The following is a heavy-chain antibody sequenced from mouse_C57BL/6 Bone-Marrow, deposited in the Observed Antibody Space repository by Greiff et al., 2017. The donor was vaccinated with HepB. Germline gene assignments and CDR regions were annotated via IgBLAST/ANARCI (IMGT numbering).Heavy chain of an antibody. D-gene: IGHD1-1*01. CDR1: GYTFTSYW. Sequence: QVHVKQPGAELVMPGASVKLSCKASGYTFTSYWMHWVQQRPGQGLEWIGEIDPSDSYTNYNQNFKGKSTLTVDKSSNTAYMQLSSLTTEHTAVYSSARGIYYYDSSYPAWFAYWGQGTLVTVSA. V-gene: IGHV1-69*01. CDR2: IDPSDSYT. J-gene: IGHJ3*01. CDR3: ARGIYYYDSSYPAWFAY.